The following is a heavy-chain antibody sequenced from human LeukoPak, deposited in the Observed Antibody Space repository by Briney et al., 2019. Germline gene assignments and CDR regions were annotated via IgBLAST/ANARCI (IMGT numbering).Heavy chain of an antibody. Sequence: PGRSLRLSCAASGFTFSSYAMHWVRQAPGKGLEWVAVISYDGSNKYYADSVKGRFTISRDNSKNTLYLQMNSLRAEDTAVYYCARDSLHCSGTSCFYYYYYYYMDVWGKGTTVTVSS. J-gene: IGHJ6*03. CDR3: ARDSLHCSGTSCFYYYYYYYMDV. CDR2: ISYDGSNK. D-gene: IGHD2-2*01. CDR1: GFTFSSYA. V-gene: IGHV3-30-3*01.